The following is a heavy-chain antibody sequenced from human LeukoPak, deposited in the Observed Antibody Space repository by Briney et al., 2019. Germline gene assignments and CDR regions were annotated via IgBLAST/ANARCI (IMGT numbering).Heavy chain of an antibody. V-gene: IGHV1-2*02. Sequence: ASVKVSCKASGYAFTGYYMHWVRQAPGQGLEWMGWINPNSGGTNYAQKFQGRVTMTRDTSISTAYMELSRLRSDDTAVYYCARDGSYSSGYDYWGQGTLVTVSS. D-gene: IGHD6-19*01. J-gene: IGHJ4*02. CDR3: ARDGSYSSGYDY. CDR1: GYAFTGYY. CDR2: INPNSGGT.